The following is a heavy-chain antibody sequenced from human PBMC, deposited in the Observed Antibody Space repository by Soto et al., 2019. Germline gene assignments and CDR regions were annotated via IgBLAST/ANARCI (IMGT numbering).Heavy chain of an antibody. J-gene: IGHJ5*02. V-gene: IGHV4-39*01. Sequence: QLQLQESGPGLVKPSETLSLTCTVSGGSISSSSYYWGWIRQPPGKGLEWIGSIYYSGSTYYNPSLKSRVTISVDTSNNQFSLKLSSVTAADTAVYYCARLQYQLLGWFDPWGQGTLVTVSS. CDR2: IYYSGST. D-gene: IGHD2-2*01. CDR3: ARLQYQLLGWFDP. CDR1: GGSISSSSYY.